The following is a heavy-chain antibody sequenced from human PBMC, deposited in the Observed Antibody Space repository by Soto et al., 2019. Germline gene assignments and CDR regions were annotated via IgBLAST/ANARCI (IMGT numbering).Heavy chain of an antibody. V-gene: IGHV1-18*01. CDR3: ARGGYGDY. Sequence: QVHLVQSGAEVKKPGASVKVSCKASGYTFTSYGITWVRQAPGQGLEWMGWISAHNGNTDYAQKLQGRVIVTRDTFTSTAYMELWSLISDVPAVYYCARGGYGDYWGQGAPVTVSS. J-gene: IGHJ4*02. D-gene: IGHD1-1*01. CDR2: ISAHNGNT. CDR1: GYTFTSYG.